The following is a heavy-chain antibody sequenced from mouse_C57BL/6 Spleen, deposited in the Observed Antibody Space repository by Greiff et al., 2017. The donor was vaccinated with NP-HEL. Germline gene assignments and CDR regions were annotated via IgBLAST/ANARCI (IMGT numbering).Heavy chain of an antibody. CDR1: GFTFSSYA. V-gene: IGHV5-9-1*02. Sequence: EVMLVESGEGLVKPGGSLKLSCAASGFTFSSYAMSWVRQTPEKRLEWVAYISSGGDYIYYVDTVKGRFTISRDNARITLYLQMSSLKSEDTAMYYCTRDGRIRRNAMDYWGQGTSVTVSA. J-gene: IGHJ4*01. CDR3: TRDGRIRRNAMDY. CDR2: ISSGGDYI. D-gene: IGHD2-12*01.